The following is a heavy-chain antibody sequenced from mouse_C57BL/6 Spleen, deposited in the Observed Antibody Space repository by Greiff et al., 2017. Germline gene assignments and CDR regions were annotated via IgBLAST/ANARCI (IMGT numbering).Heavy chain of an antibody. CDR2: INPNYGTT. CDR3: ARGAYYSNYWYFEG. D-gene: IGHD2-5*01. CDR1: GYSFTDYN. J-gene: IGHJ1*03. V-gene: IGHV1-39*01. Sequence: VQLKESGPELVKPGASVKISCTASGYSFTDYNMNWVKQSNGKSLEWIGVINPNYGTTSYNQKFKGKATLTVDQSSSTVYMQLNSLTSEDSAVYYCARGAYYSNYWYFEGWGTGTTVTVSS.